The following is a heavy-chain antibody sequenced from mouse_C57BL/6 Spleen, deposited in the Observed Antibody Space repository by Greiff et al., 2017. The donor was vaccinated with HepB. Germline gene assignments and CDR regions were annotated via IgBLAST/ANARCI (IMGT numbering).Heavy chain of an antibody. CDR2: ISDGGSYT. D-gene: IGHD2-3*01. V-gene: IGHV5-4*01. CDR1: GFTFSSYA. Sequence: EVKVVESGGGLVKPGGSLKLSCAASGFTFSSYAMSWVRQTPEKRLEWVATISDGGSYTYYPDNVKGRFTISRDNAKNNLYLQMSHLKSEDTAMYYCARDDGYYEYFDYWGQGTTLTVSS. J-gene: IGHJ2*01. CDR3: ARDDGYYEYFDY.